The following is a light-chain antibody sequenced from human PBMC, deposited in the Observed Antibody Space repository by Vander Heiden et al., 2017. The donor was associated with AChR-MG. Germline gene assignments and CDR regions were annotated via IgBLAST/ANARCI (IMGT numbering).Light chain of an antibody. Sequence: QSVLTQPPSASGTPGQRVTISCSGSTSNIGSSTVNWYHQLPGAAPKLLMYRDNQRPTGVPDRISASKSGTSASLAISGLQSEDEADYYCATWDDSLNGWVFGGGTKLTVL. CDR1: TSNIGSST. CDR3: ATWDDSLNGWV. CDR2: RDN. V-gene: IGLV1-44*01. J-gene: IGLJ3*02.